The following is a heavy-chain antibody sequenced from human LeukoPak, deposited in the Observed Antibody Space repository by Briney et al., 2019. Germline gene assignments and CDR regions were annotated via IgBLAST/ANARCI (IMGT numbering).Heavy chain of an antibody. D-gene: IGHD3-22*01. V-gene: IGHV1-2*04. CDR2: INPNSGGT. Sequence: ASVNVSCKASGYTFTGYYMHWVRQAPGQGLEWMGWINPNSGGTNYAQKFQGCVTMTRDTSISTAYMALSRLSSDDTGVYYCARGDRSGGDWFDPWGQGTLVTVSS. CDR3: ARGDRSGGDWFDP. J-gene: IGHJ5*02. CDR1: GYTFTGYY.